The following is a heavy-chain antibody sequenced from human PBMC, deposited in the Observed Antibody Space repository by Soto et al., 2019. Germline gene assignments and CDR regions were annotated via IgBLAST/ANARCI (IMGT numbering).Heavy chain of an antibody. J-gene: IGHJ4*02. CDR3: AKGFSVFWSALDY. V-gene: IGHV3-9*01. CDR1: GFTFDDYA. D-gene: IGHD3-3*01. Sequence: EVQLVESGGGLVQPGRSLRLSCAASGFTFDDYAMHWVRQAPGKGLEWVSSIRWNSGSIGYADSVKGRFTISRDNAKNSRYLQMNSLRAEDTALYYCAKGFSVFWSALDYGGQGTLVTFSS. CDR2: IRWNSGSI.